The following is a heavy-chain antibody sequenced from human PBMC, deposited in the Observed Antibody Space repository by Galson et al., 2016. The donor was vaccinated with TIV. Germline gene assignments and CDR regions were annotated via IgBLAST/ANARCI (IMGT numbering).Heavy chain of an antibody. J-gene: IGHJ4*02. D-gene: IGHD5-12*01. CDR3: AKDRGSYEAFDY. Sequence: SLRLSCAASIVTFSRYAMSWVRQAPGKGLEWVSAISAGATNKYYADSVKGRFTVSRDNSDNTLFLHMDRLKVEDTAMYYCAKDRGSYEAFDYWGQGVLVTVSS. CDR1: IVTFSRYA. CDR2: ISAGATNK. V-gene: IGHV3-23*01.